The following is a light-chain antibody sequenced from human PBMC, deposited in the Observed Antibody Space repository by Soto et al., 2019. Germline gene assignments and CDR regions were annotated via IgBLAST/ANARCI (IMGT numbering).Light chain of an antibody. V-gene: IGKV1-33*01. CDR3: QQYDTLPLT. Sequence: DFQMTQSPSSLSASVGDRVTITGQASQDINNYLNWYQQKQGKAPKIXIYDASNLETGVPSRFSGSGSGTECTFTISGLQPEDIATDYCQQYDTLPLTFGGGTKVDIK. CDR2: DAS. J-gene: IGKJ4*01. CDR1: QDINNY.